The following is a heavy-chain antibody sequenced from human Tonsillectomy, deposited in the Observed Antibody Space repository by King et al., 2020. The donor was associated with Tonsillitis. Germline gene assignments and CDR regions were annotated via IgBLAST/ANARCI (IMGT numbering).Heavy chain of an antibody. D-gene: IGHD3-10*01. J-gene: IGHJ5*01. CDR1: GFTFSSYT. Sequence: VQLVESGGLLVQPGGSVRLSCAASGFTFSSYTMNWVRQAPGKGLEWVSYISTSSSTTYYADSVKGRFTISRDNTKNSLYLQMNSLRAEDTAVYYCARDRGFDKRNWFESWGQGTLVSVSP. CDR3: ARDRGFDKRNWFES. CDR2: ISTSSSTT. V-gene: IGHV3-48*04.